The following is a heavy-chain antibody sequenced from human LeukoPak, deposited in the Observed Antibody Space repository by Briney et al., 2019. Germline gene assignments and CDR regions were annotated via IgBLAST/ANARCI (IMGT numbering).Heavy chain of an antibody. CDR2: ISASGGGT. CDR1: GVTSRVYA. V-gene: IGHV3-23*01. Sequence: GGSLRLSCAASGVTSRVYAMSSVRQAPGKGLEWVSSISASGGGTYYADSVKGLFTISRDTSKNTLYWQMNSLRAEDTAVYYCAPLAATSLHWGQGTLVTVSS. D-gene: IGHD6-25*01. CDR3: APLAATSLH. J-gene: IGHJ1*01.